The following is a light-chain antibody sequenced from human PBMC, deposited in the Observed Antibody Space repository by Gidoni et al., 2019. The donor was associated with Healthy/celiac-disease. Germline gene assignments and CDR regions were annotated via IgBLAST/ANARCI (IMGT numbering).Light chain of an antibody. J-gene: IGKJ1*01. CDR2: AAS. CDR3: QQSYSTPQA. Sequence: DIEIAPSPSSLSASVGDRVTITCRASQSMSSYLNWYQQKPGKAPKLLIYAASSLQSGVPSRFSGSGSGTDFTLTISSLQPEDFATYYCQQSYSTPQAVGQGTKVEIK. V-gene: IGKV1-39*01. CDR1: QSMSSY.